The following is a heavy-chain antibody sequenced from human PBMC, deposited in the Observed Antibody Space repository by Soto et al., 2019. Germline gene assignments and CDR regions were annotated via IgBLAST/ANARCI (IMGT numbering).Heavy chain of an antibody. J-gene: IGHJ4*02. CDR1: GFTFSSYE. Sequence: EVQLVESGGGLVQPGGSLRLSCAASGFTFSSYEMNWVRQAPGKGLEWVSYISSSGSTIYYADSVKGRFTISRDNAKNSLYLQMNSLRAEDTAVYHCARDNYWNNGCRYFDYWGQGTLVTVSS. CDR3: ARDNYWNNGCRYFDY. V-gene: IGHV3-48*03. D-gene: IGHD1-1*01. CDR2: ISSSGSTI.